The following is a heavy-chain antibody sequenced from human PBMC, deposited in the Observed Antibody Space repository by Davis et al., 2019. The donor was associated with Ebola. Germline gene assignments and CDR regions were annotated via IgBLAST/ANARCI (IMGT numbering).Heavy chain of an antibody. Sequence: GGSLRLSCKTSGYNFAAYWIGWVRQKPGEGLEWMGIIYPGDSDIRYSPSFEGQVTISADRSISTAYLQWSSLEASDSALYYCARPSTSGQGNAFNIWGQGTMVRVSS. V-gene: IGHV5-51*01. CDR2: IYPGDSDI. D-gene: IGHD2-8*01. CDR1: GYNFAAYW. CDR3: ARPSTSGQGNAFNI. J-gene: IGHJ3*02.